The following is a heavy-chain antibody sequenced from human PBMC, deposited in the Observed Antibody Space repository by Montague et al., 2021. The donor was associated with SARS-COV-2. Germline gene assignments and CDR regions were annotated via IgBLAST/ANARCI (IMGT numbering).Heavy chain of an antibody. V-gene: IGHV4-39*07. CDR3: ARDEYNRYWFKY. CDR2: VDSAGST. J-gene: IGHJ4*02. Sequence: SETLSLTCTVSAGSLSSRSNYWGWIRQPPGMGLQWIGSVDSAGSTXYSLYLKSRVTISLDTSKNQFSPKLSSVTAAATAVYYCARDEYNRYWFKYWGQGALVTVSS. D-gene: IGHD2-8*02. CDR1: AGSLSSRSNY.